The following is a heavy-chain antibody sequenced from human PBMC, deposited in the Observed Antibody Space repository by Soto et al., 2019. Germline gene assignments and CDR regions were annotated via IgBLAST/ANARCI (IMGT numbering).Heavy chain of an antibody. CDR1: GFTVSSNY. CDR3: ARDYYRFNSGYGFSMDV. CDR2: IYSGGST. Sequence: GGSLRLSCAASGFTVSSNYMSWVRQAPGKGLEWVAVIYSGGSTYYADSVKGRFIISRDNSKNTLYLQMNSLRAEDTAVYYCARDYYRFNSGYGFSMDVWGQGTTVTVSS. D-gene: IGHD5-12*01. J-gene: IGHJ6*02. V-gene: IGHV3-66*01.